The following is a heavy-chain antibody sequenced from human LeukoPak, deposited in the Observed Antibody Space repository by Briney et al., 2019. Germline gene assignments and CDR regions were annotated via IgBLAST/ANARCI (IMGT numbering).Heavy chain of an antibody. Sequence: GGFLRLSCAASGFTFSSYAMSWVRQAPGKGLEWVSGISGNSGSTYYADSVKGRFTISRDNSMNTLDLQMNSLRAEDTAVYYCAKEQDDFWSDYGGGWGQGTLVTVSS. CDR2: ISGNSGST. J-gene: IGHJ4*02. CDR1: GFTFSSYA. D-gene: IGHD3-3*01. CDR3: AKEQDDFWSDYGGG. V-gene: IGHV3-23*01.